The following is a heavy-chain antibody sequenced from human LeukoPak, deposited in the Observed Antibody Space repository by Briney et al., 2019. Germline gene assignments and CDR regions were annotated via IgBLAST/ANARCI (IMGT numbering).Heavy chain of an antibody. CDR3: TRDQMSY. J-gene: IGHJ4*02. V-gene: IGHV3-53*01. Sequence: GGSLRLSCTASEFTVSRNYMLWVRQAPGKGLEWVSLIFSNGDTHYADSVEGRFTISRDTSKNTVSLQMNSLRVEDTAMYYCTRDQMSYWGQGTLVTVSS. CDR2: IFSNGDT. D-gene: IGHD5-24*01. CDR1: EFTVSRNY.